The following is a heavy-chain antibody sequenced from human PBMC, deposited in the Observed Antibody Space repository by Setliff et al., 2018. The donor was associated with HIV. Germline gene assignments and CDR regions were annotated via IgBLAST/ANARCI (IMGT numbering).Heavy chain of an antibody. D-gene: IGHD4-17*01. CDR1: GGSISNYY. CDR3: ARHRDYGPHYYYYMDV. Sequence: SETLSLTCTVSGGSISNYYWAWIRQPAGKGLEWIGRIYSSGSTDYNPSLKSRVTISVDTSKNQFSLKLSSVTAADTAVYYCARHRDYGPHYYYYMDVWGKGTTVTVSS. V-gene: IGHV4-4*07. J-gene: IGHJ6*03. CDR2: IYSSGST.